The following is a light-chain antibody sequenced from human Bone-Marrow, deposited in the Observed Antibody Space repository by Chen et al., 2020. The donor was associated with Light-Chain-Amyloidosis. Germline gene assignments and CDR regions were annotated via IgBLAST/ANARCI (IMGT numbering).Light chain of an antibody. CDR3: QVWDRSSDRPV. V-gene: IGLV3-21*02. Sequence: SYVLTQPSSVSVAPGQTATIACGGNNIGSTSVHWYQQTPGQAPLLVVYADSDRPSGIPERLSGSNSGNTATLTISSVEAGDEADYYCQVWDRSSDRPVFGGGTKLTVL. CDR2: ADS. CDR1: NIGSTS. J-gene: IGLJ3*02.